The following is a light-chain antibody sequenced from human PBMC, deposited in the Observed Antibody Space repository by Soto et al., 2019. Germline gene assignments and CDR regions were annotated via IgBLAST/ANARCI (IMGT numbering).Light chain of an antibody. CDR3: QQYGSSPET. V-gene: IGKV3-20*01. Sequence: EIVMTQSPATVSLSPWERATLSCRASQSVSIHLAWYQQKPGQAPRLLIYDTSTRATGIPARFSGSGSGTEFTLTISRLEPEDFAVYYCQQYGSSPETFGQGTKVDIK. CDR2: DTS. CDR1: QSVSIH. J-gene: IGKJ1*01.